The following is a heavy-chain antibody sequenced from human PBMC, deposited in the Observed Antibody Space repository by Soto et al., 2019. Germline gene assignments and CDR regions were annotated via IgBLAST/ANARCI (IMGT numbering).Heavy chain of an antibody. CDR3: AREDSTYYGSSGLYDY. V-gene: IGHV3-11*01. J-gene: IGHJ4*02. CDR1: GFTFSIYY. D-gene: IGHD3-22*01. CDR2: IRSGGSTK. Sequence: PGGSLRLSCAASGFTFSIYYMRWIRQAPGKGLEWVSYIRSGGSTKYYADSVKGRFTISRDNSKNSLYLQMNSLRAEDTAVYYCAREDSTYYGSSGLYDYWGQGTLVTVSS.